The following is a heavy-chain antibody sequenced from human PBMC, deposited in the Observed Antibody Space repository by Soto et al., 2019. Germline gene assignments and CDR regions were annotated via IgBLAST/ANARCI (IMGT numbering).Heavy chain of an antibody. V-gene: IGHV4-39*01. CDR2: IYYSGST. CDR1: GGSISSSSYY. CDR3: ARHRYNWNPVDALAI. J-gene: IGHJ3*02. D-gene: IGHD1-20*01. Sequence: SETLSLTCTVSGGSISSSSYYWGWIRQPPGKGLEWIGSIYYSGSTYYNPSLKSRVTISVDTSKNQFSLKLSSVTAADTAVYYCARHRYNWNPVDALAICGQGTMVT.